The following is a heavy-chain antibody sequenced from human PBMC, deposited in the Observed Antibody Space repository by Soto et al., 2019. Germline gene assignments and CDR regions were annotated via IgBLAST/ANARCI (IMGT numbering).Heavy chain of an antibody. CDR2: ISYDGSNK. CDR1: GFTFSSYG. CDR3: AAGSGSGDFDY. Sequence: VQLVESGGGVVQPGRSLRLSCAASGFTFSSYGMHWVRQAPGKGLEWVAVISYDGSNKYYADSVKGRFTISRDNSKNTLYLQMNSLRAEDTAVYYCAAGSGSGDFDYWGQGTLVTVSS. J-gene: IGHJ4*02. V-gene: IGHV3-30*03. D-gene: IGHD3-10*01.